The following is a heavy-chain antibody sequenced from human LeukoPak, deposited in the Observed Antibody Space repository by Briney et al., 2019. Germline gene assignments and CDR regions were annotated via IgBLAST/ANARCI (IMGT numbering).Heavy chain of an antibody. V-gene: IGHV1-18*01. CDR1: GYTFTSYG. CDR3: ARVLRFLEWFNWFDP. D-gene: IGHD3-3*01. CDR2: ISAYKGNT. J-gene: IGHJ5*02. Sequence: ASVKVSCKASGYTFTSYGISWVRQAPGQGLEWMGWISAYKGNTNYAQKLQGRITMTTDRSTSTAYMELRSLRSDDTAVYYCARVLRFLEWFNWFDPWGQGTLVTVSS.